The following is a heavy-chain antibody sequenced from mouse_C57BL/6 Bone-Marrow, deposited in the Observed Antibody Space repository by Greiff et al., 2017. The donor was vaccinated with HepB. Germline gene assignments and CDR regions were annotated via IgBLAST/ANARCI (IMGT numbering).Heavy chain of an antibody. CDR1: GFTFSSSG. Sequence: DVQLQESGGDLVKPGGSLKLSCAASGFTFSSSGMSWVRQTPDKGLEWVATISTGGTYTYYPDNVKGRFTISRDTAKNTLFLLLTSLRSEDSAIYYCVRDRFDYYFDYWGQGTTLTVSS. CDR3: VRDRFDYYFDY. J-gene: IGHJ2*01. V-gene: IGHV5-6*01. CDR2: ISTGGTYT.